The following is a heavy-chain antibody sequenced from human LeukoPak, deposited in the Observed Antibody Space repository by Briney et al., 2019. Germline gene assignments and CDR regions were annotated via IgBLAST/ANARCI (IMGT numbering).Heavy chain of an antibody. CDR1: GITFSGAW. CDR3: ARVSGPGMNEYYHL. Sequence: PGGSLRLSCAASGITFSGAWMHWVRQAPGKGLVWVSRINDDGSFRRYANSVKGRFTISRDNAKNTLFLQMDSLRAEDTAAYYCARVSGPGMNEYYHLWGQGTLVTVSS. CDR2: INDDGSFR. D-gene: IGHD3-10*01. J-gene: IGHJ1*01. V-gene: IGHV3-74*01.